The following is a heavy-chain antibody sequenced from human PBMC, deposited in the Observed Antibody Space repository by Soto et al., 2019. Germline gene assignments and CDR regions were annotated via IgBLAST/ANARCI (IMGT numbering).Heavy chain of an antibody. CDR2: IIPILGIA. CDR3: ARPIAAAGPNYYYYGMDV. Sequence: GASVKVSCKASGGTFSSYTISWVRQAPGQGLEWMGRIIPILGIANYAQKFQGRVTITRDTSASTAYMELSSLRSEDTAVYYCARPIAAAGPNYYYYGMDVWGQGTTVTVSS. V-gene: IGHV1-69*02. CDR1: GGTFSSYT. J-gene: IGHJ6*02. D-gene: IGHD6-13*01.